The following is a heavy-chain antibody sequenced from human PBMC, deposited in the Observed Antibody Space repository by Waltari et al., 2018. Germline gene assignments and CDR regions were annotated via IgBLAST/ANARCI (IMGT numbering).Heavy chain of an antibody. V-gene: IGHV4-34*01. Sequence: QVQLQQWGAGLLKPSETLSLTCAVYGGSFSGSYWSWIRQPPGKGLEWIGEINHSGSTNYNPSLKSRVTISVDTSKNQFSLKLSSVTAADTAVYYCARLSALWFGHTPWGQGTLVTVSS. J-gene: IGHJ5*02. CDR1: GGSFSGSY. CDR3: ARLSALWFGHTP. D-gene: IGHD3-10*01. CDR2: INHSGST.